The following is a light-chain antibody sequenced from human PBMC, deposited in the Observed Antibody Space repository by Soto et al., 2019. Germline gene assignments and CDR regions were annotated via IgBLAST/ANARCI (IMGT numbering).Light chain of an antibody. CDR3: SSYPGSTTRV. J-gene: IGLJ2*01. V-gene: IGLV2-14*01. CDR2: DVS. CDR1: SSDIGGYDY. Sequence: QSALTQPASVSGSPGQSITISCTGTSSDIGGYDYVSWYQHHPGKAPKLIIYDVSDRPSGVSDRFSGSKSGNTASLTISGLQADDEADYYCSSYPGSTTRVFGGGTKLTVL.